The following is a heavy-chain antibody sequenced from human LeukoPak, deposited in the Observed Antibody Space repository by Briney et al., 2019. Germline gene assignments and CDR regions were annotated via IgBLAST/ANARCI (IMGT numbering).Heavy chain of an antibody. CDR3: ARDPYSGAYYEGYYYYYMDV. V-gene: IGHV3-21*01. J-gene: IGHJ6*03. CDR2: STSSSSYK. CDR1: GLTFSNYN. D-gene: IGHD1-26*01. Sequence: GGTLRLSCAAPGLTFSNYNMSWARHAPGKGLEWISSSTSSSSYKFYADSVKGRFTISRDNAKNSLYLQMSSLRAEDTAVYYCARDPYSGAYYEGYYYYYMDVWGKGTTVSVS.